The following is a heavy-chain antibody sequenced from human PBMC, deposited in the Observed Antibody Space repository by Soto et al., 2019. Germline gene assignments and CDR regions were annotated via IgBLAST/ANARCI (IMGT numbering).Heavy chain of an antibody. J-gene: IGHJ4*02. CDR1: GFTFSSYA. CDR3: ATIPRGYYYDSSGYYFGDEYYFDY. CDR2: ISGSGGST. V-gene: IGHV3-23*01. Sequence: GGSLRLSCAASGFTFSSYAMSWVRQAPGKGLEWVSAISGSGGSTYYADPVKGRFTISRDNSKNTLYLQMNSLRAEDTAVYYCATIPRGYYYDSSGYYFGDEYYFDYWGQGTLVTVSS. D-gene: IGHD3-22*01.